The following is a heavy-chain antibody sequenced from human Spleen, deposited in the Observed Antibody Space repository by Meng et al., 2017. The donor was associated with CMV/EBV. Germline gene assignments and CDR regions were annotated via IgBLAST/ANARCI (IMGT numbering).Heavy chain of an antibody. CDR3: AREGSGSSRFGYYGMDV. Sequence: SETLSLTCAVYGGSFSGYYWSWIRQPPGKGLEWIGEINHSGSTNYNPFLKSRVTMSVDTSKNQLSLKLNSVTAADTAVYYCAREGSGSSRFGYYGMDVWGQGTTVTVSS. D-gene: IGHD6-25*01. CDR2: INHSGST. V-gene: IGHV4-34*01. CDR1: GGSFSGYY. J-gene: IGHJ6*02.